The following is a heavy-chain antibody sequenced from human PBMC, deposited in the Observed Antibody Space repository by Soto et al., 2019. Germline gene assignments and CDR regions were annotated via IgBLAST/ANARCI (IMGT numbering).Heavy chain of an antibody. CDR3: ARRYNWNDGGYYYYGMDV. CDR2: ISAYNGNT. Sequence: QVQLVQSGAEVKKPGASVKVSCKASGYTFTSYGISWVRQAPGQGLEWMGWISAYNGNTNYAQKLQGRVTMTTDTPTSTAYMELRSLRSDDTAVYYCARRYNWNDGGYYYYGMDVWGQGTTVTVSS. J-gene: IGHJ6*02. D-gene: IGHD1-1*01. CDR1: GYTFTSYG. V-gene: IGHV1-18*01.